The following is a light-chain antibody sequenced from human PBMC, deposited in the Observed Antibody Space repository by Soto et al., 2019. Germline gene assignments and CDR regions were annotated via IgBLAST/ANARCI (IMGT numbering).Light chain of an antibody. J-gene: IGLJ2*01. CDR1: SSDIGAYKF. Sequence: QSALTQPPSASGSPGQSVAISCTGTSSDIGAYKFVSWYQQHPGKAPKLIIYEVSIRPSGVPDRFSGSKSGNTASLTVSGLLAEEEADYYCILNAGSNNVVFGGGTKLTVL. CDR3: ILNAGSNNVV. V-gene: IGLV2-8*01. CDR2: EVS.